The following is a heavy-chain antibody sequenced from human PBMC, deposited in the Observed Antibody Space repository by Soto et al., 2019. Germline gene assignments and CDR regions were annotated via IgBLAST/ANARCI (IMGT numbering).Heavy chain of an antibody. CDR1: GGTFSSYA. V-gene: IGHV1-69*01. J-gene: IGHJ5*02. D-gene: IGHD4-17*01. Sequence: QVQLVQSGAEVKKPGSSVKVSCKASGGTFSSYAISWVRQAPGQGLEWMGGIIPIFGTANYAQKFQGRVTITADESTITAYMELSSLRSENTAVYYGARDLIYGYPLNWFDPWCQGTLVTVSS. CDR2: IIPIFGTA. CDR3: ARDLIYGYPLNWFDP.